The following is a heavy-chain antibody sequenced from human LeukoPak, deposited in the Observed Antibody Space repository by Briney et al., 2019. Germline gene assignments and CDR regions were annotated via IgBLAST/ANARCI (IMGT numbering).Heavy chain of an antibody. CDR3: ARPASPAYYYGSGRYYFDY. V-gene: IGHV4-34*01. D-gene: IGHD3-10*01. CDR1: GGSFSGYY. CDR2: INHSGST. J-gene: IGHJ4*03. Sequence: SETLSLTCAVYGGSFSGYYWSWIRQPPGKGLEWIGEINHSGSTNYNPSLKSRVTISVDTSKNQFSLKLSSVTAADTAVYYCARPASPAYYYGSGRYYFDYWGQGTMVTVSS.